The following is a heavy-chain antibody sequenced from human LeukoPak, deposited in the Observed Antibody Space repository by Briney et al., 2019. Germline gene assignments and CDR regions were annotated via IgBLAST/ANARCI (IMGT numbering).Heavy chain of an antibody. CDR2: ISTSSSPT. D-gene: IGHD2-21*02. Sequence: GGSLRLSCAASGFTFSTYTMNWVRQAPGKGLELVSYISTSSSPTYYADSVKGRFTISRDNAKNTLYLQMNSLRADDTAVYYCARDGDAPMTDFDYWGQGTLVTVSS. J-gene: IGHJ4*02. V-gene: IGHV3-48*04. CDR1: GFTFSTYT. CDR3: ARDGDAPMTDFDY.